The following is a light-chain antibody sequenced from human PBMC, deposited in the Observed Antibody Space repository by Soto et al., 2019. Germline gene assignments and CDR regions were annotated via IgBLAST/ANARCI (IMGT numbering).Light chain of an antibody. J-gene: IGKJ5*01. V-gene: IGKV3-15*01. Sequence: EIVMTQSPATLSVSPGERATLSCRASQSVTSTLAWCQQKAGQGPRLVIYGASTRATGIPARFSGRGSGTDLTPSISEEDHEDFAVYYCQQYGRPPRATFGQGTRLEIK. CDR2: GAS. CDR1: QSVTST. CDR3: QQYGRPPRAT.